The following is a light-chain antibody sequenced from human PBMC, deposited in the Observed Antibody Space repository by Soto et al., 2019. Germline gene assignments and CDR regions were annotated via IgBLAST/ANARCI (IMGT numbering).Light chain of an antibody. J-gene: IGLJ2*01. CDR3: ASWDDSLNGVV. Sequence: QLVLTQPPSASGTPGQRLTISCSGSTSNIGSNAVNWYQQLPGTAPKLLIYSNYQRPSGVPARFSGSKSGTSASLAISGLQSEDEADYYCASWDDSLNGVVFGGGTQLTVL. CDR1: TSNIGSNA. V-gene: IGLV1-44*01. CDR2: SNY.